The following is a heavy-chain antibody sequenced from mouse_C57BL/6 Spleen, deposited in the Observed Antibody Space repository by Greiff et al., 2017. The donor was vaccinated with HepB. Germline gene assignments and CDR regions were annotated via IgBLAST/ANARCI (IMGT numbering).Heavy chain of an antibody. CDR3: ARLSDGFAY. CDR1: GFTFSSYT. D-gene: IGHD2-3*01. V-gene: IGHV5-9*01. Sequence: EVMLVESGGGLVKPGGSLKLSCAASGFTFSSYTMSWVRQTPEKRLEWVATISGGGGNTYYPDSVKGRFTISRDNAKNTLYLQMSSLRSEDTALYYCARLSDGFAYWGQGTLVTVSA. J-gene: IGHJ3*01. CDR2: ISGGGGNT.